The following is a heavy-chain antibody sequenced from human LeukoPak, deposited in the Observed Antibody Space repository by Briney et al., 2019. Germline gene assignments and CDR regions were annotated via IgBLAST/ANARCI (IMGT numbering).Heavy chain of an antibody. J-gene: IGHJ4*02. CDR2: INPSGGST. V-gene: IGHV1-46*01. CDR3: ARAPGYGSGREREREDRSVFDY. D-gene: IGHD3-10*01. Sequence: ASVKVSCKASGYTFTSYYMHWVRQAPGQGLEWMGIINPSGGSTSYAQKFQGRVTMTRDTSTSTVYMELSSLRSEDTAVYYCARAPGYGSGREREREDRSVFDYWGQGTLVTVSS. CDR1: GYTFTSYY.